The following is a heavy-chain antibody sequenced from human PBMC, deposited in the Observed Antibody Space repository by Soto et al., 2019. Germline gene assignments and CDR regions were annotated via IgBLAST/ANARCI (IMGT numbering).Heavy chain of an antibody. Sequence: GASVKVSCKASGYTFTGYYMHWVRQAPGQGLEWMGWINPNSGGTNYAQKFQGWVTMTRDTSISTAYMELSRLRSDDTAVYYCARGFDSSGYSYYFDYWGQGTLVTVSS. V-gene: IGHV1-2*04. CDR2: INPNSGGT. CDR1: GYTFTGYY. J-gene: IGHJ4*02. D-gene: IGHD3-22*01. CDR3: ARGFDSSGYSYYFDY.